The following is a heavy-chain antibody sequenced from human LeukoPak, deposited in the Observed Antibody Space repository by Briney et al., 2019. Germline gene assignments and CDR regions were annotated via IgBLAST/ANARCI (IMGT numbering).Heavy chain of an antibody. CDR1: GFPFNYAW. D-gene: IGHD3-22*01. CDR2: IKSKNDGGAS. J-gene: IGHJ4*02. V-gene: IGHV3-15*05. CDR3: STERYYYDTLRNDF. Sequence: PGGSLRLSCAASGFPFNYAWMPWVRQAPGKGLERVGRIKSKNDGGASDYAAPVKGRFTISRDDSRNMVYLHMNSLKADDTAVYYCSTERYYYDTLRNDFWGPGTLVTVSS.